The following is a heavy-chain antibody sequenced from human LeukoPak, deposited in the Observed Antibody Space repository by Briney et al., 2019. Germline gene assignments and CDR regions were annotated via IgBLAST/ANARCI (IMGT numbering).Heavy chain of an antibody. J-gene: IGHJ6*02. CDR2: IIPIFGTA. CDR1: GGTFSSYA. V-gene: IGHV1-69*06. D-gene: IGHD6-19*01. Sequence: ASVKVSCKASGGTFSSYAISWVRQAPGQGLEWMGGIIPIFGTANYAQKFQGRVTTTEDTSTDTAYMELSSLRSEDTAVYYCATVPPLIAVAGTGYYYYGMHVWGQGTTVTVSS. CDR3: ATVPPLIAVAGTGYYYYGMHV.